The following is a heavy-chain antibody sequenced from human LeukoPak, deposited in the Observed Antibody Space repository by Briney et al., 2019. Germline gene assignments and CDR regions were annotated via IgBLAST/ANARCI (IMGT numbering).Heavy chain of an antibody. CDR1: GFPSRSYN. CDR2: IIRSATHI. D-gene: IGHD4-17*01. J-gene: IGHJ3*01. CDR3: ARDSFIDYDDSMEAFDL. Sequence: KPGGPRRLSCLASGFPSRSYNINGVPQAPGRGLDWASSIIRSATHIYYADSVKGRFTIARDNAKSSLSLEMNSLRDEDTALYYCARDSFIDYDDSMEAFDLWGQGTLVTVSS. V-gene: IGHV3-21*01.